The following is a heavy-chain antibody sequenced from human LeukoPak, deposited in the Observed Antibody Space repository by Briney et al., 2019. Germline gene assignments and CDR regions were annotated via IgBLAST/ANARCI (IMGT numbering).Heavy chain of an antibody. J-gene: IGHJ4*02. CDR1: GFTLSSFA. V-gene: IGHV3-23*01. CDR3: AKDQEYCSSTSCYGGDYFDY. CDR2: VSGSGGST. Sequence: GGSLRLSCAASGFTLSSFAMSWVRQAPGKGLEWVSAVSGSGGSTYYADSVRGRFTVSRDTSKNTLYLQMNSLRAEDTAVYYCAKDQEYCSSTSCYGGDYFDYWGQGTLVTVSS. D-gene: IGHD2-2*01.